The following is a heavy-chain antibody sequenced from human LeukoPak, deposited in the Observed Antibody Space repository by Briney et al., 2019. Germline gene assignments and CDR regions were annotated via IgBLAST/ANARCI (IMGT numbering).Heavy chain of an antibody. D-gene: IGHD1-26*01. V-gene: IGHV1-18*01. CDR2: ISAYNGNT. Sequence: ASVKVSCKASGYTFTSYGISWVRQAPGQGLEWMGWISAYNGNTNYAQKLQGRVTMTTDTSTSTAYMELRSLRSDDTAVYYCARGPMRELLILSWFDPWGQGTLVTVSS. J-gene: IGHJ5*02. CDR1: GYTFTSYG. CDR3: ARGPMRELLILSWFDP.